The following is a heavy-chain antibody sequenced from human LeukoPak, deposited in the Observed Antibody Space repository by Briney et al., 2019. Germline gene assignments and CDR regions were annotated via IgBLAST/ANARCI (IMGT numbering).Heavy chain of an antibody. CDR3: ARAPYDSSGYHSNWFDP. J-gene: IGHJ5*02. D-gene: IGHD3-22*01. Sequence: SVKVSCKASGGTFSSYAISWVRQAPGQGLEWMGRIIPIFGTANYAQKFQGRVTITADKSTSTAYMELSSLRSEDTAVYYCARAPYDSSGYHSNWFDPWGQGTLVTVSS. CDR2: IIPIFGTA. V-gene: IGHV1-69*06. CDR1: GGTFSSYA.